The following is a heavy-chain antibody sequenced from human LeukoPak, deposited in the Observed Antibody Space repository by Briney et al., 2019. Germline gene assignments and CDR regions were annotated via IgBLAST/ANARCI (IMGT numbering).Heavy chain of an antibody. J-gene: IGHJ4*02. CDR2: IYPGDPDT. CDR1: GYTFTSYW. CDR3: ARRLYDFWSGYYTNGGYFDY. Sequence: GESLKISCKGSGYTFTSYWIGWVRQMPGKGLEWMGIIYPGDPDTRYSPSFQGQVTISADKSISTAYLQWSSLKASDTAMYYCARRLYDFWSGYYTNGGYFDYWGQGTLVTVSS. D-gene: IGHD3-3*01. V-gene: IGHV5-51*01.